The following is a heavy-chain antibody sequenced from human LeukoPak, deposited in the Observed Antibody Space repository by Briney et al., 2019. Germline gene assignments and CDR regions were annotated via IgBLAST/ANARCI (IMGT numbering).Heavy chain of an antibody. Sequence: KTSETLSLTCAVYGGSFRGYYWSWIRQPPGKGLEWIGEINHSGSTNYNPSLKSRVTISVDTSKNQFSLKLSSVTAADTAVYYCARGRRWTFTARDDYVWGSYRYNIPADAFDIWGQGTMVTVSS. CDR2: INHSGST. J-gene: IGHJ3*02. CDR3: ARGRRWTFTARDDYVWGSYRYNIPADAFDI. V-gene: IGHV4-34*01. CDR1: GGSFRGYY. D-gene: IGHD3-16*02.